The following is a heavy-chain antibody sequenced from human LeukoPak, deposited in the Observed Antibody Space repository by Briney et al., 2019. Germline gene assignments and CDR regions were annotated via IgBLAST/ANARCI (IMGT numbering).Heavy chain of an antibody. CDR3: ARGAGGVSTVLDY. CDR2: INHSGST. J-gene: IGHJ4*02. D-gene: IGHD4-17*01. CDR1: GGSFSGYY. V-gene: IGHV4-34*01. Sequence: SETLSLTCAVYGGSFSGYYWSWIRHPPGKGLEWMGEINHSGSTNYNPSLKSRVTISVDTSNNQFSLKLSSVTAADTVLYCFARGAGGVSTVLDYWGQGTLVTVSS.